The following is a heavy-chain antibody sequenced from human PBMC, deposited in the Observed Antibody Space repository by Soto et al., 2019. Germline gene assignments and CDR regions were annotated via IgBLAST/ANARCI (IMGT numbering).Heavy chain of an antibody. J-gene: IGHJ4*02. V-gene: IGHV3-9*01. CDR2: ISWNSGSI. CDR1: GFNFDDYG. Sequence: SLRLSYEPSGFNFDDYGMHWVRQAPGEGLEWVSGISWNSGSIGYADSVKGRFTISRDNAKNSLYLQMNSLRAEDTALYYCAKDGGYCTTGVCYVFDYWGQGT. D-gene: IGHD2-8*01. CDR3: AKDGGYCTTGVCYVFDY.